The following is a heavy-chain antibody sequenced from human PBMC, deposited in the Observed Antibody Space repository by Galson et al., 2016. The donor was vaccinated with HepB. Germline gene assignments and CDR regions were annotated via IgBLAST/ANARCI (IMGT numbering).Heavy chain of an antibody. J-gene: IGHJ6*02. Sequence: ETLSLTCAVSGGSIRSSNWWSWVRQPPGKGLEWMGEIYHGGNTNYNPSLKSRVTISVDNSKNQFSLKLTSVTAADTALYYCANLYYYYGTDVWGQGTTGHRLL. D-gene: IGHD2-8*01. V-gene: IGHV4-4*02. CDR3: ANLYYYYGTDV. CDR1: GGSIRSSNW. CDR2: IYHGGNT.